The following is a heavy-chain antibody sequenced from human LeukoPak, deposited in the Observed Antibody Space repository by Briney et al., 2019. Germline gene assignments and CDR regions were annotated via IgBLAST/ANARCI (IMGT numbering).Heavy chain of an antibody. D-gene: IGHD7-27*01. CDR3: ARESGYVDY. CDR2: IYSGGSA. V-gene: IGHV3-53*01. J-gene: IGHJ4*02. CDR1: GFTVSSHY. Sequence: GGSLRLSCAASGFTVSSHYMSWVRQAPGEGLEWVSVIYSGGSAYYAVSVKGRFTISRDNTKNTLYLQMNSLRAEDTAVYYCARESGYVDYWGQGTLVTVSS.